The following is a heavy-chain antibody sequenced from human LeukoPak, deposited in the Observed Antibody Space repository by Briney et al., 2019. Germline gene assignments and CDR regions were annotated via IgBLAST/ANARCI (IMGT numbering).Heavy chain of an antibody. Sequence: SSETLSLTCTVSGGSIIISSYYWGWLRQPPGKGLEWIGSIYYSGSTYYNPSLKSRVTISVDTSKNHFSLKLNSVTAADTAVYYCARDPLNWFDPWGQGTLVTVSS. CDR2: IYYSGST. CDR1: GGSIIISSYY. J-gene: IGHJ5*02. CDR3: ARDPLNWFDP. V-gene: IGHV4-39*07.